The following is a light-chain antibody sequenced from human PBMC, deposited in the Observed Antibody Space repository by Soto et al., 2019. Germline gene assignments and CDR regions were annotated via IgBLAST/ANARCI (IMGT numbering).Light chain of an antibody. CDR1: QGIGNA. Sequence: AIQMTQSPSSLSASVGDRVTISCRASQGIGNALGWYQQKPGKAPKLLIYDVSALKRGVPPRFSGSGSGTEFTLTISSLQPEDFATYYCQQYDSFSVTFGQGTKVDIK. J-gene: IGKJ1*01. CDR3: QQYDSFSVT. V-gene: IGKV1-13*02. CDR2: DVS.